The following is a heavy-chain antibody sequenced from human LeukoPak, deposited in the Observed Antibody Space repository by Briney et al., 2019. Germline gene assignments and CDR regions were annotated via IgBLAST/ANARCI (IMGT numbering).Heavy chain of an antibody. CDR3: ARDRAAVAAFVDLFDY. CDR2: ISAYNGNT. CDR1: GGTFSSYA. J-gene: IGHJ4*02. Sequence: GSSVKVSCKASGGTFSSYAISWVRQAPGQGLEWMGWISAYNGNTNYAQKLQGRVTMTTDTSTSTAYMELRSLRSDDTAVYYCARDRAAVAAFVDLFDYWGQGTLVTVSS. V-gene: IGHV1-18*01. D-gene: IGHD6-19*01.